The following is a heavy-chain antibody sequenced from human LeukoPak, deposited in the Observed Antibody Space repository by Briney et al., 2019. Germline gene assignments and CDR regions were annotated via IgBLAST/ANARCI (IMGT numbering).Heavy chain of an antibody. CDR1: GFTFDDYG. J-gene: IGHJ3*02. D-gene: IGHD6-19*01. CDR3: ASGDSSGWSHDAFDI. V-gene: IGHV3-20*04. Sequence: GGSLRLSCAASGFTFDDYGMSWVRQAPGKGLEWVSGINWNGGSTGYADSVKGRFTISRDNAKNSLYLQMNSLRAEDTALYYCASGDSSGWSHDAFDIWGQGTMVTVSS. CDR2: INWNGGST.